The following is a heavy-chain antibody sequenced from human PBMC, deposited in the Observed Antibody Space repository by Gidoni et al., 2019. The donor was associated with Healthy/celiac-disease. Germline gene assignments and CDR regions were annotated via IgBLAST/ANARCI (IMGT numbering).Heavy chain of an antibody. CDR1: GGTFSSYA. V-gene: IGHV1-69*09. D-gene: IGHD3-3*01. Sequence: QVQLVQSGAEVKKPGSSVKVSCKASGGTFSSYAISWVRQAPGQGLEWMGRIIPILGIANYAQKFQGRVTITADKSTSAAYMRLSSLRSEDTAVYYCARTPHLGDFWSGPHRGWFDPWGQGTLVTVSS. CDR2: IIPILGIA. J-gene: IGHJ5*02. CDR3: ARTPHLGDFWSGPHRGWFDP.